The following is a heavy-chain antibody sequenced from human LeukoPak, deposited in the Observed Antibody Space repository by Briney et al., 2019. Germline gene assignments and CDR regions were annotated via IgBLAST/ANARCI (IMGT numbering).Heavy chain of an antibody. CDR3: AKGGSAYDSWYFDL. CDR1: GFTFSSYG. V-gene: IGHV3-30*18. Sequence: PGGSLRLSCAAPGFTFSSYGMHWVRQAPGKGLEWVAVISDDGSDKYYADSVKGRFTISRDNSKNTLYLQMNSLRAEDTAVYYCAKGGSAYDSWYFDLWGRGTLVSVSS. J-gene: IGHJ2*01. D-gene: IGHD5-12*01. CDR2: ISDDGSDK.